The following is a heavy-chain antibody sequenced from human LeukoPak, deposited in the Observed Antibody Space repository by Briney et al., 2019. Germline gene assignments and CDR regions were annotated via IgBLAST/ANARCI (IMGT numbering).Heavy chain of an antibody. CDR1: GGSFSGYY. CDR3: ARVVNYRGDDY. V-gene: IGHV4-34*01. CDR2: INHSGST. J-gene: IGHJ4*02. Sequence: PSETLSLTCAVYGGSFSGYYWSWLRQPPGKGLEWIGEINHSGSTNYNPSLKSRVTISVDTSKNQFSLKLSPVTAADTAVYYCARVVNYRGDDYWGQGTLVTVSS. D-gene: IGHD1-7*01.